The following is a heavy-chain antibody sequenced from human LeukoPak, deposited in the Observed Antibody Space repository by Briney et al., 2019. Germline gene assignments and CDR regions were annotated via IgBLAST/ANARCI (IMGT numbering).Heavy chain of an antibody. CDR2: INPNSGGT. CDR3: ARDYNYGPPRYAFDI. CDR1: GYTFTVSF. Sequence: ASVKPSCTPSGYTFTVSFMHWVRQAPGQGLGWRRWINPNSGGTNYAQNFQGRVTMTRDMSISTAYMELSRLRSDDTGVYYCARDYNYGPPRYAFDIWGQGTMVTVSS. V-gene: IGHV1-2*02. J-gene: IGHJ3*02. D-gene: IGHD5-18*01.